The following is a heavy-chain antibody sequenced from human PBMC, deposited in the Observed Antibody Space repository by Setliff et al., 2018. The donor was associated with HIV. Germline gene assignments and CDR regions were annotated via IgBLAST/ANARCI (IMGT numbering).Heavy chain of an antibody. V-gene: IGHV3-30*02. CDR3: AKGTYYDLLTAYYLSDYYMDV. CDR1: GLNFNEYG. J-gene: IGHJ6*03. Sequence: GGSLRLSCEASGLNFNEYGMHWVRQAPGKGLEWVGLIYYDGTNKYYADSVKGRFTISRDNSKNTLFLQMNSLRADDTAVYYCAKGTYYDLLTAYYLSDYYMDVWGKGTTVTVSS. CDR2: IYYDGTNK. D-gene: IGHD3-9*01.